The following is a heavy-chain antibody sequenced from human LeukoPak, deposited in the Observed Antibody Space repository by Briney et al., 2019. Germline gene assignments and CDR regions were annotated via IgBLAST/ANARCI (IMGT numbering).Heavy chain of an antibody. CDR3: GRGRRETTMFYYYMDV. CDR1: GFPFSDYA. Sequence: PGGSLRLSCTASGFPFSDYAMNWVRQAPGEGLEWVAGVSDSGSTTYSADSVKGRFTISRDDSKNTLYLHMNSLRVDDTAIYYCGRGRRETTMFYYYMDVWGKGTTVIVSS. J-gene: IGHJ6*03. CDR2: VSDSGSTT. V-gene: IGHV3-23*01. D-gene: IGHD1-1*01.